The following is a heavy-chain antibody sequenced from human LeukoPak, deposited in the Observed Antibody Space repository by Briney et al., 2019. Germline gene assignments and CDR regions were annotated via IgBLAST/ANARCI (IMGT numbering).Heavy chain of an antibody. Sequence: SETLSLTCAVYGGSFSGYYWSWIRQPPGKGLEWIGHIYYSGATKYNPSLKSRITISVDTSKNQFSLMLSSVTAADTAVYYCARFGITVVRGGKYYFDYWGQGTLVTVSS. J-gene: IGHJ4*02. CDR2: IYYSGAT. CDR3: ARFGITVVRGGKYYFDY. CDR1: GGSFSGYY. D-gene: IGHD3-10*01. V-gene: IGHV4-59*08.